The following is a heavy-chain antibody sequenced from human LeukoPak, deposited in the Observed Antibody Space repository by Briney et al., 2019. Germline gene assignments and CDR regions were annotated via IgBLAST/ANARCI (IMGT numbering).Heavy chain of an antibody. V-gene: IGHV3-30*18. CDR3: AKDRGKLQTGTSALDY. CDR2: IPYDGSNK. Sequence: GGSLRLSCAASGFTFSNAWMSWVRQAPGKGLEWVAVIPYDGSNKYYADSVKGRFTISRDNSKNTLYLQMNSLRAEDTAVYYCAKDRGKLQTGTSALDYWGQGTLVTVSS. CDR1: GFTFSNAW. J-gene: IGHJ4*02. D-gene: IGHD4-11*01.